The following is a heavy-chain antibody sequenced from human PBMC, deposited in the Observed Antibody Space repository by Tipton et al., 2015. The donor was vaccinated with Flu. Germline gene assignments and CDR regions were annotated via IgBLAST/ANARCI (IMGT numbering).Heavy chain of an antibody. D-gene: IGHD2-2*01. CDR3: ARERDCSSTSCSGAWWFDP. CDR2: ISSSSSYI. J-gene: IGHJ5*02. CDR1: GFTFSSYS. V-gene: IGHV3-21*01. Sequence: SLRLSCAASGFTFSSYSMNWVRQAPGKGLEWVSSISSSSSYIYYADSVKGRFTISRDNAKNSLYLQMNSLRAEDTAVYYCARERDCSSTSCSGAWWFDPWGQGTLVTVSS.